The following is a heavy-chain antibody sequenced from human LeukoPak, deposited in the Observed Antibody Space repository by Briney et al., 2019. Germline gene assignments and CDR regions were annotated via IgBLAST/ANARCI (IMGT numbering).Heavy chain of an antibody. Sequence: GGSLRLSCAASGFTFSSYGMHWVRQAPGKGLEWVSFIRYDGSNKYYADSVKGRFTISRDNSKNTLYLQMNSLRDEDTAVYYCTRAGGLVRGVHYYYYMDVWGKGTTVTISS. CDR2: IRYDGSNK. J-gene: IGHJ6*03. D-gene: IGHD3-10*01. V-gene: IGHV3-30*02. CDR3: TRAGGLVRGVHYYYYMDV. CDR1: GFTFSSYG.